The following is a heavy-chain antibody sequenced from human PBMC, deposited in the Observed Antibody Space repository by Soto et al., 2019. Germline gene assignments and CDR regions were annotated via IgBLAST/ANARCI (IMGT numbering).Heavy chain of an antibody. J-gene: IGHJ4*02. D-gene: IGHD2-2*01. V-gene: IGHV4-30-4*01. CDR2: IYYSGST. Sequence: SETLSLTCTVSGGSISSGDYYWSWIRQPPGKGLEWIGYIYYSGSTYYNPSLKSRVTISVDTSKNQFSLKLSSVTAADTAVYYCARDSDTVLVPAFWGQGTLVTVSS. CDR1: GGSISSGDYY. CDR3: ARDSDTVLVPAF.